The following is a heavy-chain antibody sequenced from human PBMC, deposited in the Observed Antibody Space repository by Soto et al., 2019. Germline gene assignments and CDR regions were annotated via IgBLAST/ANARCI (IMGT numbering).Heavy chain of an antibody. J-gene: IGHJ4*02. CDR1: GGSISSYY. V-gene: IGHV4-59*08. CDR3: ARHWGVNSSLDY. CDR2: IYYSGST. Sequence: TLSLTCTVSGGSISSYYWSWIRQPPGKGLEWIGYIYYSGSTNYNPSLKSRVTISVDTSKNQFSLKLSSVTAADTAVYYCARHWGVNSSLDYWGQGTLVTVSS. D-gene: IGHD3-10*01.